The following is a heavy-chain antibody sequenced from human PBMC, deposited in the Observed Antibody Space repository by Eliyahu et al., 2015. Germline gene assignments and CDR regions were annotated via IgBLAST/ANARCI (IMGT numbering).Heavy chain of an antibody. Sequence: QVQLQESGPGLVKPSGTLSLTCAVSGGSISSSNWWSWVRQPPGKGLEWIGEIYHSGSTNYNPSLKSRVTISVDKSKNQFSLKLSSVTAADTAVYYCARDPSYCSGGSCYRYYFDYWGQGTLVTVFS. CDR3: ARDPSYCSGGSCYRYYFDY. CDR2: IYHSGST. CDR1: GGSISSSNW. J-gene: IGHJ4*02. D-gene: IGHD2-15*01. V-gene: IGHV4-4*02.